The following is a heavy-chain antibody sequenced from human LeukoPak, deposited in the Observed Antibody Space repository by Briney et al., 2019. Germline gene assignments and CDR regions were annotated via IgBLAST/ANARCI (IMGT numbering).Heavy chain of an antibody. CDR1: GYSFTSYW. D-gene: IGHD3-22*01. V-gene: IGHV5-51*01. J-gene: IGHJ3*02. CDR2: IYPGDSDT. CDR3: ARRPAVGYYYDSGGYYPDAFDI. Sequence: GESLKISCKGSGYSFTSYWIGWVRQMRGKGLEWMGIIYPGDSDTRYSPSFQGQVTISADKSISTAYLQWGSLKASDTAMYYCARRPAVGYYYDSGGYYPDAFDIWGQGTMVTVSS.